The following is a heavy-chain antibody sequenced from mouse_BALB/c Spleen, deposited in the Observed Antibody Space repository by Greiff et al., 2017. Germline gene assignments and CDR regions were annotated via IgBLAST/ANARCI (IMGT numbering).Heavy chain of an antibody. D-gene: IGHD2-1*01. CDR3: AYGNYEAMDY. V-gene: IGHV14-3*02. CDR2: IDPANGNT. J-gene: IGHJ4*01. CDR1: GFNIKDTY. Sequence: EVQVVESGAELVKPGASVKLSCTASGFNIKDTYMHWVKQRPEQGLEWIGRIDPANGNTKYDPKFQGKATITADTSSNTAYLQLSSLTSEDTAVYYCAYGNYEAMDYWGQGTSVTVSS.